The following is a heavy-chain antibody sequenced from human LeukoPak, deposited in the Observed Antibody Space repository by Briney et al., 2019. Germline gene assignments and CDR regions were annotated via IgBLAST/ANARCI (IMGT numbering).Heavy chain of an antibody. CDR2: IYYCGST. CDR3: PRHWYSSSSIDY. Sequence: SETLSLTCTVCGGSLSSSSDYWAWIRRPPGEVLECFVSIYYCGSTYYNPALKSRHTICVDTSKNHFSLKPSSVTAADTAVYYCPRHWYSSSSIDYWGQGTLVTVSS. J-gene: IGHJ4*02. D-gene: IGHD6-13*01. CDR1: GGSLSSSSDY. V-gene: IGHV4-39*01.